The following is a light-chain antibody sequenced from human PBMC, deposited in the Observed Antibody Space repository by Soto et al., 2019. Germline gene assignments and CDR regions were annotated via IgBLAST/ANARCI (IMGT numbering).Light chain of an antibody. Sequence: EIVMTQSPATLSVSPGERATLSCRASQSVSSNLAWYQQKPGQAPRLLIYGASTRATCIPARFSGSGSGTEITLTISILQSEDFSGYYCQQYNNWLTFGGGTKVEIE. CDR1: QSVSSN. CDR3: QQYNNWLT. V-gene: IGKV3-15*01. J-gene: IGKJ4*01. CDR2: GAS.